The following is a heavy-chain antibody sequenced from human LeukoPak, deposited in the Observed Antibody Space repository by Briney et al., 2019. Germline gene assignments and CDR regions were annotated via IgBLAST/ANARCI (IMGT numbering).Heavy chain of an antibody. D-gene: IGHD2-2*01. CDR1: GGFISSGSYY. J-gene: IGHJ6*03. Sequence: SETLSLTCTVSGGFISSGSYYGSSIRQPAGKGLECIGRIYTSGSTNYNPSLKSRVTISVDTSKNQFSLKLRSVTAADTAVYYCERVIVVVPAARARPEVWYMDVSGKGTTVTVSS. CDR2: IYTSGST. CDR3: ERVIVVVPAARARPEVWYMDV. V-gene: IGHV4-61*02.